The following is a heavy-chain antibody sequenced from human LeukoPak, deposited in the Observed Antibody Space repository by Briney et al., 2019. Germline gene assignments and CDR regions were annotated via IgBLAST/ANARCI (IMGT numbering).Heavy chain of an antibody. Sequence: PGGSLRLSCAASRFTLSNYWMSWVRQAPGKGLEWVANIKQDGSETYYVDSVKGRFTTSRDNAKNSPSLQMNSLRAEDTAVYYCARQRGSGCLDYWGQGTLVTVSS. D-gene: IGHD6-19*01. CDR3: ARQRGSGCLDY. CDR2: IKQDGSET. CDR1: RFTLSNYW. J-gene: IGHJ4*02. V-gene: IGHV3-7*01.